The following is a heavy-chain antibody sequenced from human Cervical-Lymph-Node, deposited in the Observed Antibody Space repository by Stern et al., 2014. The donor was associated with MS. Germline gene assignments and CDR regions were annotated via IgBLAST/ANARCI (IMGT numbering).Heavy chain of an antibody. CDR2: IYYSGSI. CDR1: SGSISSSRYY. D-gene: IGHD2-2*01. CDR3: SRLYCSSNPCHMDV. J-gene: IGHJ6*02. V-gene: IGHV4-39*01. Sequence: MQLEESGPGLVKPSETLSLTCPVSSGSISSSRYYWAWIRQPPVKGLEWIGSIYYSGSIHSHPSLKTRVAIYVATTTHPYSLNLSSVSAADTAVYYCSRLYCSSNPCHMDVWGQGTTVTVSS.